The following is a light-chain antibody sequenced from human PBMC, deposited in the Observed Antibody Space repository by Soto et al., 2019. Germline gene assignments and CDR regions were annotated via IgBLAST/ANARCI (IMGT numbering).Light chain of an antibody. Sequence: EIVMTEAKDSMSLCPRERATLSCRSSQSVSSNLAWYQQKPGQAPRLLIYGASTRATGIPARFSGSGSGTEFTLTISSLQSEDFAVYYCQQYNNWWTFGQGTKVDIK. CDR2: GAS. V-gene: IGKV3-15*01. CDR3: QQYNNWWT. CDR1: QSVSSN. J-gene: IGKJ1*01.